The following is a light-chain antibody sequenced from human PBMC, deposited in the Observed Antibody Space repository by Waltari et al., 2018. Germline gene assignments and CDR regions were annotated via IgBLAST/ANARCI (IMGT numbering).Light chain of an antibody. Sequence: SYVLTQPPSVSVAPGKTARITCGGTNIKTKSVHWYQQKPGQAPILVISYDSDRPSGIPERFSGSNSGNTATLTISRVEAADEADYYCQVWDANNDPGVFGTGTEVTVL. V-gene: IGLV3-21*04. CDR1: NIKTKS. J-gene: IGLJ1*01. CDR2: YDS. CDR3: QVWDANNDPGV.